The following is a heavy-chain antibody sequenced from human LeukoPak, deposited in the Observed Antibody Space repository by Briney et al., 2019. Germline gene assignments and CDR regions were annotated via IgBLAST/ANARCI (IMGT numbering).Heavy chain of an antibody. CDR2: IYYSGST. J-gene: IGHJ6*03. V-gene: IGHV4-59*01. Sequence: SETLSLTCTVSGGSISSYYWSWIRQPPGKGLEWIGYIYYSGSTNYNPSLKSRVTISVDTSKNQFSLKLSSVTAADTAVYYCARSGSYSNYYYYYYMDVWGKGTTVTISS. CDR3: ARSGSYSNYYYYYYMDV. CDR1: GGSISSYY. D-gene: IGHD1-26*01.